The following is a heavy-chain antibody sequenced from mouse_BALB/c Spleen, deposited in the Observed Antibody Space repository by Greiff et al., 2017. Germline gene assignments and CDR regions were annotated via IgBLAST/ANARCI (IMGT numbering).Heavy chain of an antibody. CDR3: ARDGGLRRTYAMAY. V-gene: IGHV1S56*01. CDR2: IYPGDGST. Sequence: QVQLQQSGPELVKPGALVKISCTASGFNFTDSDMHWVKQRPEQGLEWIGWIYPGDGSTKYDAKFKGKATLTADTSSSTAYKQLSSLTSEDSAVYFGARDGGLRRTYAMAYWGQGTPVTVSS. D-gene: IGHD2-4*01. CDR1: GFNFTDSD. J-gene: IGHJ4*01.